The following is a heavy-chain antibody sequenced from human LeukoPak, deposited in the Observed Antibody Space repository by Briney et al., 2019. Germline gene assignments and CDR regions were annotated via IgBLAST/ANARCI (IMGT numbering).Heavy chain of an antibody. V-gene: IGHV3-23*01. CDR1: GFTISSDA. D-gene: IGHD5-18*01. CDR3: AKRRSRNTGPFES. CDR2: SYGSAT. J-gene: IGHJ4*02. Sequence: PGGSLRLSCVASGFTISSDAMTWVRQAPGKGLEWISGSYGSATVYADSVRGRFTISRYDSKSTLYLQMNSLRAEDTAVYYCAKRRSRNTGPFESWGQGALVTVSP.